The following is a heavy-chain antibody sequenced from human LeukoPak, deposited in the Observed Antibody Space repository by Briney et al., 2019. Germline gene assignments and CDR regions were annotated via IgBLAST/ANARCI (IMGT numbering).Heavy chain of an antibody. CDR1: GFTFSNYA. Sequence: GGSLRLSCAASGFTFSNYAMSWVRQAPGKGLEWVSAIRGRGGDTFYADPVKGRFIISRDNSKNTLYLQVDSLRAEDTAVYFCAKIDWSSGFWGQGTLVAVSS. CDR3: AKIDWSSGF. D-gene: IGHD3-9*01. CDR2: IRGRGGDT. J-gene: IGHJ4*02. V-gene: IGHV3-23*01.